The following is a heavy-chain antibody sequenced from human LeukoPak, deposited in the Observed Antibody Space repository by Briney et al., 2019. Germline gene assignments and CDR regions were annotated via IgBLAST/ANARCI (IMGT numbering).Heavy chain of an antibody. V-gene: IGHV3-30-3*01. CDR1: GFTFSSYA. CDR2: ISYDGSNK. D-gene: IGHD2-2*02. Sequence: PGGSLRLSCAASGFTFSSYAMHWVRQAPGKGLEWVAVISYDGSNKYYADSVKGRFTISRDNSKNTLYLQMNSLRAEDTAVYYCARVSLDCSSTSCYSREAFDIWGQGTMVTVSS. J-gene: IGHJ3*02. CDR3: ARVSLDCSSTSCYSREAFDI.